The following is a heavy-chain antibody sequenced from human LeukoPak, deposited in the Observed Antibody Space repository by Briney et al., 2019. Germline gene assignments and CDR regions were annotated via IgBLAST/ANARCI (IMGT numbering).Heavy chain of an antibody. J-gene: IGHJ2*01. Sequence: GRSLRLSCAASGFTFDDYAMHWVRQAPGKGLEWVSGISWNSGSIGYADSVKGRFTISRDNAKNSLYLQMNSLRAEDTALYYCAKGAGSGGIQYGDGRWYFDLWGRGTLVTVSS. D-gene: IGHD4-17*01. V-gene: IGHV3-9*01. CDR3: AKGAGSGGIQYGDGRWYFDL. CDR1: GFTFDDYA. CDR2: ISWNSGSI.